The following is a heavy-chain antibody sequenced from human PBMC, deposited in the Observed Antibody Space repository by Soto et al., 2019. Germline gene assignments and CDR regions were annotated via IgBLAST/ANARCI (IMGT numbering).Heavy chain of an antibody. CDR1: GGSISSSSYY. CDR2: IYYSGST. CDR3: ASRSYSSSYLGY. Sequence: SETLSLTCTVSGGSISSSSYYWGWIRQPPGKGLEWIGSIYYSGSTYYNPSLKSRVTISVDTSKNQFSLKLSSVTAADTAVYYCASRSYSSSYLGYWGQGTLVTAPQ. V-gene: IGHV4-39*01. D-gene: IGHD6-6*01. J-gene: IGHJ4*02.